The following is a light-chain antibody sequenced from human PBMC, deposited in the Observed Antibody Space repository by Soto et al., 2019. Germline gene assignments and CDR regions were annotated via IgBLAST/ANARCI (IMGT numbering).Light chain of an antibody. V-gene: IGLV2-14*01. CDR1: TSDFGFYNY. Sequence: QSALTQPASVSWSPGQSITISCTGTTSDFGFYNYVSWYQHHPGKAPKLLIYEVTNRHSGVSNRFSGSKSGNTASLTISGLQAEDEADYYCSSYTSSTDYVFGTGTKVTVL. CDR2: EVT. CDR3: SSYTSSTDYV. J-gene: IGLJ1*01.